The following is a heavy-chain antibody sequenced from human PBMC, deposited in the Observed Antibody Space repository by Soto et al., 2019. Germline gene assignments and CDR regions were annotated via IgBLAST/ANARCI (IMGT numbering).Heavy chain of an antibody. CDR1: GFTFSSYW. Sequence: EVQLVESGGGLVQPGGSLRLSCAASGFTFSSYWMHWVRQAPGKGLVWVSRINSDGSSTSYADSVKGRFTISRDNAKNTLYLQINSLRAEDTAVYYCARVYCSGGGCYPLDYWGQGTLVTVSS. CDR3: ARVYCSGGGCYPLDY. J-gene: IGHJ4*02. V-gene: IGHV3-74*01. CDR2: INSDGSST. D-gene: IGHD2-15*01.